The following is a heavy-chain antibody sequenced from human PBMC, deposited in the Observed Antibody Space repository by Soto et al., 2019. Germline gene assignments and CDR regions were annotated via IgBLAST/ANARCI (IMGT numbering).Heavy chain of an antibody. Sequence: HVQLQESGPGLVKPSETLSLICTVSGDSISSYYWSWIRQPPGKGLEWIGFIYYTGSTNYNPSLKSRVTISVDTSKNQLSLKLSSVPAADTAVYYCARRAGAVPGRIDFWGQGTLVTVSS. D-gene: IGHD6-19*01. CDR2: IYYTGST. V-gene: IGHV4-59*08. J-gene: IGHJ4*02. CDR3: ARRAGAVPGRIDF. CDR1: GDSISSYY.